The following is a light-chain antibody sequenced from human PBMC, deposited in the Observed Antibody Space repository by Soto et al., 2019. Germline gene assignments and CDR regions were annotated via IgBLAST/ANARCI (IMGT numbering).Light chain of an antibody. CDR1: SXDVGAYNY. V-gene: IGLV2-8*01. CDR3: TSYAGSNIWV. Sequence: QSALTQPPSASGXXXXSVTXXXXXTSXDVGAYNYVSWYQQYPGKAPKLMIYEVNKRPSGVPDRFSGSKSGKTASLTVSGLQPEDEADYHCTSYAGSNIWVFGGGTKVTVL. J-gene: IGLJ3*02. CDR2: EVN.